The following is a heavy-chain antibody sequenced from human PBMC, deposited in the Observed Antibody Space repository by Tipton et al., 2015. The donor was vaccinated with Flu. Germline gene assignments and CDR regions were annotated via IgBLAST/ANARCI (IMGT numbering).Heavy chain of an antibody. CDR2: ISSRSSYV. Sequence: SLRLSCAASGFTFSSYTMIWVRQPPGKGLEWVSSISSRSSYVYYGDSVKGRFTISRDNAKNSLYLQLNSLRAEDTALYYCAREYGSGFGSERGWFDPWGRGTLVTVSS. D-gene: IGHD3-10*01. CDR1: GFTFSSYT. V-gene: IGHV3-21*01. J-gene: IGHJ5*02. CDR3: AREYGSGFGSERGWFDP.